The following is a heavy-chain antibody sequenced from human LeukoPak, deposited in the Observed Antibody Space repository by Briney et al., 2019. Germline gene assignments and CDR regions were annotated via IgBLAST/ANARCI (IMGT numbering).Heavy chain of an antibody. D-gene: IGHD1-26*01. J-gene: IGHJ4*02. CDR2: ISSSATTT. CDR3: ARDRGWGVLPSYFDY. Sequence: PGRSLRLSCAASGFTFSSYSMNWVRQAPGKGLQWVSYISSSATTTYYTDSVKGRFTISRDNAKNSLFLQMNSLRDEDTAVYYCARDRGWGVLPSYFDYWGQGTLVTVSS. CDR1: GFTFSSYS. V-gene: IGHV3-48*02.